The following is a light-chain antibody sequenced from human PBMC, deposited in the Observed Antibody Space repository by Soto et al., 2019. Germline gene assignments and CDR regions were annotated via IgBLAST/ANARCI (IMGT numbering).Light chain of an antibody. J-gene: IGLJ2*01. Sequence: QSVLTQPPSASGTPGQRVTISCSGSSSNIGIHTVNWYQQLPGAAPKLLIYDNHQRPSGVPDRFSGSKSGTSASLAISGLQSEDEADYYCATWDDSLIGYVVFGGGTKLTVL. CDR3: ATWDDSLIGYVV. V-gene: IGLV1-44*01. CDR2: DNH. CDR1: SSNIGIHT.